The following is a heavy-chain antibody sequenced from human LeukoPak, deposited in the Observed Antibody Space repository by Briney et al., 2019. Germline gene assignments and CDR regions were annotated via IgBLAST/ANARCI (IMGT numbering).Heavy chain of an antibody. V-gene: IGHV3-23*01. CDR3: AKYLGGHFDWSLPGGYFDY. Sequence: HPGGSLRLSCAASGFTFTSYAMSWVRQAPGKGLEWVSGISGSGGSTYYADSVKGRFTISRDNSKNTLYLQMNSLRAEDTAVYYCAKYLGGHFDWSLPGGYFDYWGQVTLVTVSS. J-gene: IGHJ4*02. CDR2: ISGSGGST. CDR1: GFTFTSYA. D-gene: IGHD3-9*01.